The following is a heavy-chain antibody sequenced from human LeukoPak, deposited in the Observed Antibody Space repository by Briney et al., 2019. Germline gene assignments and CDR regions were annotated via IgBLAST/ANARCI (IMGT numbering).Heavy chain of an antibody. CDR1: GFTFSSYE. CDR3: ARDPGYSRGTGFDY. CDR2: ISSSGSTI. Sequence: GGSLRLSCAASGFTFSSYEMNWVRQAPGKGLEWVSYISSSGSTIYYADSVKGRFTISRDNAKNSLYLQMNSLRAEDTAVYYCARDPGYSRGTGFDYGGQGTLVTVSS. V-gene: IGHV3-48*03. J-gene: IGHJ4*02. D-gene: IGHD6-13*01.